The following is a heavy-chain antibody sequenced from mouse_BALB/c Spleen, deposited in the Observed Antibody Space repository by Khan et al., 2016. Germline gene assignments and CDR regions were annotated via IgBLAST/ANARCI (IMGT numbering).Heavy chain of an antibody. CDR1: GYTFSSYW. CDR2: ILPGSGST. V-gene: IGHV1-9*01. CDR3: ERRGGNYWYCDV. D-gene: IGHD1-1*01. J-gene: IGHJ1*01. Sequence: QVQLKESGAELMKPGASVKISCKATGYTFSSYWIEWVKQRPGHGLEWLGEILPGSGSTNYNEKFTCTSTFTADTSSTTAYMQLSSLTSEDSAGDYGERRGGNYWYCDVWGAGTTVTVS.